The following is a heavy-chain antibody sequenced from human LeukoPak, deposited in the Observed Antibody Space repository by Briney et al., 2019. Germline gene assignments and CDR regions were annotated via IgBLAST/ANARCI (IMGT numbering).Heavy chain of an antibody. CDR2: IWYEGSNK. CDR3: ASELRGYGSFDY. Sequence: GRSLRLSCAASGFTFSSYGMHWVRQAPGKGLEWVAVIWYEGSNKYYADSVKGRFTISRDNSKNTLYLQMNSLRAEDTAVYYCASELRGYGSFDYWGQGTLVTVSS. CDR1: GFTFSSYG. V-gene: IGHV3-33*01. J-gene: IGHJ4*02. D-gene: IGHD4-17*01.